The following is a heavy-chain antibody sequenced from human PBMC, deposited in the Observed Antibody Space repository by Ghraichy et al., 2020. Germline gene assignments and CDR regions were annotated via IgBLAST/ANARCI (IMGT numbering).Heavy chain of an antibody. J-gene: IGHJ6*02. V-gene: IGHV3-21*01. CDR1: GFTFSSYS. D-gene: IGHD6-13*01. Sequence: GGSLRLSCAASGFTFSSYSMNWVRQAPGKGLEWVSSISSSSSYIYYADSVKGRFTISRDNAKNSLYLQMNSLRAEDTAVYYCARDSTGRSIAAAGQRGLDQGDYYYYGMDVWGQGTTVTVSS. CDR3: ARDSTGRSIAAAGQRGLDQGDYYYYGMDV. CDR2: ISSSSSYI.